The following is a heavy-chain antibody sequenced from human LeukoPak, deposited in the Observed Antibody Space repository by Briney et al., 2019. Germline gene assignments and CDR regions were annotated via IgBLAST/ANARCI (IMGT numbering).Heavy chain of an antibody. V-gene: IGHV4-61*02. D-gene: IGHD4-17*01. CDR2: IYTSGIT. J-gene: IGHJ4*02. CDR3: ARGGGTVTSDFDY. CDR1: GGSIISDNYY. Sequence: SQTLSLTCTVSGGSIISDNYYWSWIRQPAGKGLEWIGRIYTSGITNYNPSLKSRVTISVDTSKNQFSLKLSSVTAADTAVYYCARGGGTVTSDFDYWGQGTLVTVSS.